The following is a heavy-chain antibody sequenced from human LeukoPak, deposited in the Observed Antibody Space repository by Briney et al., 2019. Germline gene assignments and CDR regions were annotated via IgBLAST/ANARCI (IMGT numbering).Heavy chain of an antibody. CDR3: ARRTYYYDSSGYYPSYYGMDV. V-gene: IGHV4-59*01. Sequence: SETLSLTCTVSGGSISSYYWSWIRQPPGKGLEWIGYIYYSGSTNYNPSLKSRVTISVDTSKNQFSLKLSSVTAADTAVYYCARRTYYYDSSGYYPSYYGMDVWGQGTTVTVSS. J-gene: IGHJ6*02. D-gene: IGHD3-22*01. CDR1: GGSISSYY. CDR2: IYYSGST.